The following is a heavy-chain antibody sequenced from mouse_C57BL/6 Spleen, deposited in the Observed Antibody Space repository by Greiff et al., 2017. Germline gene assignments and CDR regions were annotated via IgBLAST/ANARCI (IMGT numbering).Heavy chain of an antibody. CDR1: GYTFTSYW. V-gene: IGHV1-50*01. CDR3: ARKTDFYGYDDGYYYAMDD. J-gene: IGHJ4*01. CDR2: IDPSDSYT. Sequence: QVQLKQSGAELVKPGASVKLSCKASGYTFTSYWMQWVKQRPGQGLEWIGEIDPSDSYTNYNQKFKGKATLTVDTSSSTAYMQLSSLTSEDSAVYYCARKTDFYGYDDGYYYAMDDWGQGTSVTVSS. D-gene: IGHD2-2*01.